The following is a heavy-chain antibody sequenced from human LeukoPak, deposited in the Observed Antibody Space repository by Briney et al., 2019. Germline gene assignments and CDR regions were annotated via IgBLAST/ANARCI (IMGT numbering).Heavy chain of an antibody. CDR2: ISAYNGNT. Sequence: ASVKVSCKASGYTFTSYGISWVRQAPGQRLEWMGWISAYNGNTNYAQKLQGRVTMTTDTSTSTAYMELRSLRSDDTAVYCCARDLLWFGEFPFDLWGQGTLVTVSS. CDR1: GYTFTSYG. V-gene: IGHV1-18*01. CDR3: ARDLLWFGEFPFDL. D-gene: IGHD3-10*01. J-gene: IGHJ5*02.